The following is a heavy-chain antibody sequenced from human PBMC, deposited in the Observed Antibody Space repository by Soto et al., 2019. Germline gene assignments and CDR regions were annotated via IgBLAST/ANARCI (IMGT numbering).Heavy chain of an antibody. J-gene: IGHJ2*01. Sequence: KGLEWVSAISGSGGSTYYADSVKGRFTISRDNTKTTLYLQMNSLRAEDTAVYYFSFQADEGIQYAVPVSAFLLNRSSDL. D-gene: IGHD2-2*01. V-gene: IGHV3-23*01. CDR2: ISGSGGST. CDR3: SFQADEGIQYAVPVSAFLLNRSSDL.